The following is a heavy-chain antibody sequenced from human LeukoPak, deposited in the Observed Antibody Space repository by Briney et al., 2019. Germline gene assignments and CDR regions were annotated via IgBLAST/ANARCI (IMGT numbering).Heavy chain of an antibody. CDR3: AKGSRSSGHYSDY. J-gene: IGHJ4*02. CDR2: ISYDGSNK. CDR1: GFTFSSYG. Sequence: GRSLRLSCAASGFTFSSYGMHWVRQAPGKGLEWVAAISYDGSNKYYADSVKGRFTISRDNSNNTLYLQMNSLRAEDTAVYYCAKGSRSSGHYSDYWGQGTLVTVSS. V-gene: IGHV3-30*18. D-gene: IGHD3-22*01.